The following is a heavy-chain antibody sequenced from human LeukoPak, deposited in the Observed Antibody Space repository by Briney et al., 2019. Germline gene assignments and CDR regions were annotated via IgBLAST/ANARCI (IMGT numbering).Heavy chain of an antibody. V-gene: IGHV3-15*01. CDR1: GFTFSNAW. CDR3: TTARALLWFGELSIDY. D-gene: IGHD3-10*01. Sequence: GGSLRLSCAASGFTFSNAWMSWVRQAPGKGLEWVGRIKSKTDGGTTDHAAPVKGRFTISRDDSKNTLYLQMNSLKTEDTAVYYCTTARALLWFGELSIDYWGQGTLVTVSS. J-gene: IGHJ4*02. CDR2: IKSKTDGGTT.